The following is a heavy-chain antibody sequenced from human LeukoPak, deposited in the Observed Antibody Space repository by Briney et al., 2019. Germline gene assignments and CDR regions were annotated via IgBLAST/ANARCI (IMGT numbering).Heavy chain of an antibody. Sequence: ASVKVSCKASGYTFTGYYMHWVRQAPGQGLEWMGWINPNSGGTNYAQKFQGRVTMTRDTSISTAYMELSRLRSDDTAVYYCARDTSWRFPLFDYWGQGTLVTVSS. CDR2: INPNSGGT. CDR3: ARDTSWRFPLFDY. V-gene: IGHV1-2*02. D-gene: IGHD2-21*01. CDR1: GYTFTGYY. J-gene: IGHJ4*02.